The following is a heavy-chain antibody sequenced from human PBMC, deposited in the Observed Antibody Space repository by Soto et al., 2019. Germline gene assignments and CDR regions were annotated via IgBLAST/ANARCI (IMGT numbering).Heavy chain of an antibody. CDR2: ISSGGGST. V-gene: IGHV3-23*01. Sequence: EVQLLESGGGLVQPGGSLRLSCAASGLTFSSYAMSWVRQAPGKGLEWVSGISSGGGSTYYADSVKGRFTVSRDKSKNTLFLQMNSLRAEDTALYYCAKIPPASDYYGITGYQWYFDLWGRGTLVTVSS. J-gene: IGHJ2*01. CDR3: AKIPPASDYYGITGYQWYFDL. D-gene: IGHD3-22*01. CDR1: GLTFSSYA.